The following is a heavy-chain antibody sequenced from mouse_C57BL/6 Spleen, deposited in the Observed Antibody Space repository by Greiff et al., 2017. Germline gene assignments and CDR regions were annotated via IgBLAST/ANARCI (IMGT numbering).Heavy chain of an antibody. Sequence: DVQLQESGPGLVKPSQSLSLTCSVTGYSITSGYYWNWIRQFPGNKLEWMGYISYDGSNNYNPSLKNRISITRDTSKNQFFLKLNSVTTEDTATYYCAREDYSNYLAWFAYWGQGTLVTVAA. CDR3: AREDYSNYLAWFAY. D-gene: IGHD2-5*01. CDR2: ISYDGSN. CDR1: GYSITSGYY. V-gene: IGHV3-6*01. J-gene: IGHJ3*01.